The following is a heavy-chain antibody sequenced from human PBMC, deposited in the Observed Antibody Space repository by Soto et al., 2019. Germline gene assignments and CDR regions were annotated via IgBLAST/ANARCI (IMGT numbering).Heavy chain of an antibody. CDR1: GFTVSSNY. CDR2: IYSGGST. CDR3: ARDLRTLYGMDV. V-gene: IGHV3-53*01. Sequence: EVQLVESGGGLIQPGGSLRLSCAASGFTVSSNYMSWVRQAPGKGLEWVSVIYSGGSTYYADSVKGRFTISRDNSKNTLYLQMNSLRVEDTSVYYCARDLRTLYGMDVWGQGTTVTVSS. J-gene: IGHJ6*02.